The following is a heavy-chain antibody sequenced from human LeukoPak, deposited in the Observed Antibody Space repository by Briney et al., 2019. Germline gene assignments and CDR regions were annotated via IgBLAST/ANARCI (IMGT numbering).Heavy chain of an antibody. CDR3: ARDLRY. V-gene: IGHV1-8*01. J-gene: IGHJ4*02. Sequence: ASVKVSCKASGYTFSSYYMHWVRQAPGQGLEWMGWMNPNSGNTGYAQKFQGRVTITRNTSISTAYMELSSLRSEDTAVYYCARDLRYWGQGTLVTVSS. CDR2: MNPNSGNT. CDR1: GYTFSSYY.